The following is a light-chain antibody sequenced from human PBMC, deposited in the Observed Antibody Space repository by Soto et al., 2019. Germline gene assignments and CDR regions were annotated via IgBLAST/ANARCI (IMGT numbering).Light chain of an antibody. Sequence: EIVLTQSPGTPSLSPGDRATLSCRASQNLGSGYLAWYQQKPGQAPRILIYAASSRATGIPDRFSGSESGTDFSLTISRLEPEDFAVYYCQQYDTSPRTFGQGTKVDIK. V-gene: IGKV3-20*01. CDR3: QQYDTSPRT. CDR2: AAS. CDR1: QNLGSGY. J-gene: IGKJ1*01.